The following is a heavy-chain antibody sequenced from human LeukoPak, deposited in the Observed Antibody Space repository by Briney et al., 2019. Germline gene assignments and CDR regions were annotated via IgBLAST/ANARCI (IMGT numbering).Heavy chain of an antibody. Sequence: PGGSLRLSCAASGFTFSSYGMHWVRQAPGKGLEWVAFIRYDGTNERYADSVKGRFTISRDDSKNTLYLQMNSLRAEDTAVYYCAKDRRYYGSGSYYKTKYYFDYWGQGTLVTVSS. D-gene: IGHD3-10*01. CDR3: AKDRRYYGSGSYYKTKYYFDY. CDR1: GFTFSSYG. V-gene: IGHV3-30*02. CDR2: IRYDGTNE. J-gene: IGHJ4*02.